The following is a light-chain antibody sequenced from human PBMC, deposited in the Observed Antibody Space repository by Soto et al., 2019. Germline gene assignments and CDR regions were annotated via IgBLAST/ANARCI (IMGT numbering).Light chain of an antibody. V-gene: IGKV3-20*01. CDR1: QSVSSSY. CDR3: QQYGSSPT. Sequence: EIVLTQSPGTLSLSPWERATLSCRASQSVSSSYLAWYQQKTGQAPRLLIYGASSRATGIPDRFSGSGSGTDFTLTISRLEPEDFAVYYCQQYGSSPTFGGGTKVEIK. CDR2: GAS. J-gene: IGKJ4*01.